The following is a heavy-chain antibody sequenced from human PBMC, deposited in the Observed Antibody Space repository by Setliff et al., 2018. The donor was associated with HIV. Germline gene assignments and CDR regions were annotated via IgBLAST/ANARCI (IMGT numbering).Heavy chain of an antibody. Sequence: PSETLSLTCAVSGDSVSGYYWSWIRQPPGKGLEWIESIYHNGITNYNPSLKSRVTVSADTSKNQFSLKLTSVTAADTAVYYCARGDPFTDFDSWGQGTLVTVSS. CDR1: GDSVSGYY. V-gene: IGHV4-59*08. J-gene: IGHJ4*02. CDR2: IYHNGIT. D-gene: IGHD3-16*01. CDR3: ARGDPFTDFDS.